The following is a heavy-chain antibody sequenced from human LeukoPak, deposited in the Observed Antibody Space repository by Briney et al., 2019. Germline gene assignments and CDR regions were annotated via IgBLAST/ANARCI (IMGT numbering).Heavy chain of an antibody. D-gene: IGHD2-2*01. CDR1: GGFLSSGDYY. CDR3: ARDFSSTSCIDY. Sequence: SETLSLTCTVSGGFLSSGDYYWSWIRQPPGKGLEWIGYIYYSGSAYYNPSLKSRLTISVDTSKNQFSLTLSSVTAADTAVYYCARDFSSTSCIDYWGQGTLVTVSS. V-gene: IGHV4-30-4*08. CDR2: IYYSGSA. J-gene: IGHJ4*02.